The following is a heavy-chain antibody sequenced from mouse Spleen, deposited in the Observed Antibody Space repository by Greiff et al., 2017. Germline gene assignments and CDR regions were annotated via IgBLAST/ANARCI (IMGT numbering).Heavy chain of an antibody. CDR1: GFSLTSYG. V-gene: IGHV2-2*01. CDR2: IWSGGST. J-gene: IGHJ1*01. CDR3: GGTYYGNDWYFDV. Sequence: QVQLQQSGPGLVQPSQSLSITCTVSGFSLTSYGVHWVRQSPGKGLEWLGVIWSGGSTDYNAAFISRLSISKDNSKSQVFFKRNSLQADDTAIYYCGGTYYGNDWYFDVWGAGTTVTVSS. D-gene: IGHD2-10*01.